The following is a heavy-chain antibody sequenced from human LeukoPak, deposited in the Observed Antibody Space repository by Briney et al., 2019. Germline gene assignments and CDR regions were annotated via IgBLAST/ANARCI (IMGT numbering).Heavy chain of an antibody. CDR1: GFTFSSCS. V-gene: IGHV3-21*01. J-gene: IGHJ3*02. CDR2: ISSSSSYI. Sequence: GGSLRLSCAASGFTFSSCSMNWVRQAPGKGLEWVSSISSSSSYIYYADSVKGRFTISRDNAKNSLYLQMNSLRAEDTAVYYCARDEKLAYCGGDCYSLPLDAFDIWGQGTMVTVSS. D-gene: IGHD2-21*02. CDR3: ARDEKLAYCGGDCYSLPLDAFDI.